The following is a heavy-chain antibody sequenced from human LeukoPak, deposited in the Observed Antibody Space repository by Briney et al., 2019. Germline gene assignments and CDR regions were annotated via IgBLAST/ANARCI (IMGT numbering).Heavy chain of an antibody. J-gene: IGHJ5*02. CDR1: GGSINNYY. Sequence: RSETLSLTCTVSGGSINNYYWSWIRQPPGRGLEWIGYIYHSGSTYYNPSLKSRVTISVDRSKNQFSLKLSSVTAADTAVYYCARDTDNCSGGSCEVSWFDPWGQGTLVTVSS. D-gene: IGHD2-15*01. CDR2: IYHSGST. CDR3: ARDTDNCSGGSCEVSWFDP. V-gene: IGHV4-59*12.